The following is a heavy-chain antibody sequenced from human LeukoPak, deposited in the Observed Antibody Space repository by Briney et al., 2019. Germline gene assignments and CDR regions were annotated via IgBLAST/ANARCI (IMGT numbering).Heavy chain of an antibody. CDR1: GGSISSSDYY. Sequence: SETLSLTCIVSGGSISSSDYYWSWIRQPPGKGLEWIGEINHSGSTNYNPSLKSRVTISVDTSKNQFSLKLSSVTAADTAVYYCAREVGYSSSPDPWGQGTLVTVSS. D-gene: IGHD6-13*01. V-gene: IGHV4-39*07. J-gene: IGHJ5*02. CDR3: AREVGYSSSPDP. CDR2: INHSGST.